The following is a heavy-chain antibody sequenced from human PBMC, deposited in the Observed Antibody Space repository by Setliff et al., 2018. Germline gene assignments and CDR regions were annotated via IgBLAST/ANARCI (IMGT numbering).Heavy chain of an antibody. Sequence: PGGSLRLSCAASGFTFSSYAMHWVRQAPGKGLEWVAVISYDGSNKYYADSVKGRFTISRDNSKNTLYLQMSSLRPEDTAVHYCSRDQTGPYYNFWSGVPEPWGQGTLVTVSS. V-gene: IGHV3-30*15. CDR2: ISYDGSNK. CDR3: SRDQTGPYYNFWSGVPEP. J-gene: IGHJ4*02. CDR1: GFTFSSYA. D-gene: IGHD3-3*01.